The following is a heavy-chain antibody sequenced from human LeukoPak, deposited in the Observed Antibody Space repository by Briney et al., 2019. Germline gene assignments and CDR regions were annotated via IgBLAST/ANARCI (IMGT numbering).Heavy chain of an antibody. CDR3: ARSLRFLEWLSPFDY. D-gene: IGHD3-3*01. Sequence: GGSLRLSCAVSGFTFSTYAMSWVRQAPGKGLEWVAVISYDGSNKYYADSVKGRFTISRDNSKNTLYLQMNSLRAEDTAVYYCARSLRFLEWLSPFDYWGQGTLVTVSS. CDR1: GFTFSTYA. J-gene: IGHJ4*02. CDR2: ISYDGSNK. V-gene: IGHV3-30-3*01.